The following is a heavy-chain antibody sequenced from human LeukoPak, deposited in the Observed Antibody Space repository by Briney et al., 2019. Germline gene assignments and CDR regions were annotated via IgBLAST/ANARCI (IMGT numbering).Heavy chain of an antibody. D-gene: IGHD3-22*01. CDR2: ISRAGSYR. Sequence: GGSLRLSCAASGFLFSSYTMNWVRQAPGKGLEWVSSISRAGSYRYYADSVRGRFTISRDNAKKSLYLQVNSLRAEDTAVYYCARCYYDSSGYPNDYYYYYGMDVWGQGTTVTVSS. V-gene: IGHV3-21*04. J-gene: IGHJ6*02. CDR1: GFLFSSYT. CDR3: ARCYYDSSGYPNDYYYYYGMDV.